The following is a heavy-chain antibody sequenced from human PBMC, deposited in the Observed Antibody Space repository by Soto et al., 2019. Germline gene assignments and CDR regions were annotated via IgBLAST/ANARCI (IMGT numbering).Heavy chain of an antibody. CDR3: ARAIVDTMPGHDYRMEV. Sequence: SETLSRTCTVSGGSISSYYWSCIRQPPGKGLEWIVYIYYSGSTNYNPSLKSRVTISVDTSKNQFSLKLSSVTAADTAVYYCARAIVDTMPGHDYRMEVWGQGTTVTLSS. CDR1: GGSISSYY. D-gene: IGHD5-12*01. J-gene: IGHJ6*01. CDR2: IYYSGST. V-gene: IGHV4-59*01.